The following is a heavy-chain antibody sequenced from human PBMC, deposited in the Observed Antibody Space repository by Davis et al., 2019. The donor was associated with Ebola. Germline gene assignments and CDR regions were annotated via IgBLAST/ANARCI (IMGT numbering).Heavy chain of an antibody. J-gene: IGHJ4*02. CDR2: IYYSGST. V-gene: IGHV4-39*01. Sequence: SETLSLTCTVSGGSISSSSYYWGWIRQPPGKGLEWIGSIYYSGSTYYNPSLKSRVTISVDTSKNQFSLKLSSVTAADTAVYYCSRRVNVYYYDSSGYYSAYYFDYWGQGILVTVSS. D-gene: IGHD3-22*01. CDR3: SRRVNVYYYDSSGYYSAYYFDY. CDR1: GGSISSSSYY.